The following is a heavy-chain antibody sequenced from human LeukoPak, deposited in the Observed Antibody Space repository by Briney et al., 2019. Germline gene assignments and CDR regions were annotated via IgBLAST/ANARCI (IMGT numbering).Heavy chain of an antibody. V-gene: IGHV1-69-2*01. J-gene: IGHJ4*02. CDR3: ATFGRVVKGHTQVDY. D-gene: IGHD3-10*01. Sequence: ASVKVSCKVSGYIFGDYYMHWVQQAPGKGLEWMGLVDPEDGETIYAEKFQGRVTITADTSTDTAYMELDSLRSEDTAVYYCATFGRVVKGHTQVDYWGQGTLVTVSS. CDR1: GYIFGDYY. CDR2: VDPEDGET.